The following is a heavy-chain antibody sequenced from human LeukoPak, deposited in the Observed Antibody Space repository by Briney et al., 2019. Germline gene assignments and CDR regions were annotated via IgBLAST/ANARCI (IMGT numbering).Heavy chain of an antibody. CDR3: ARGDGRREAYYYYYMDV. J-gene: IGHJ6*03. CDR2: IIPIFGTA. Sequence: SVKVSCKASGGTFSSYAISWVRQAPGQGLEWMGGIIPIFGTANYAQKFQGRVTITAEESTSTAYMELSSLRSEDTAVYYCARGDGRREAYYYYYMDVWGKGTTVTISS. CDR1: GGTFSSYA. D-gene: IGHD2-21*02. V-gene: IGHV1-69*13.